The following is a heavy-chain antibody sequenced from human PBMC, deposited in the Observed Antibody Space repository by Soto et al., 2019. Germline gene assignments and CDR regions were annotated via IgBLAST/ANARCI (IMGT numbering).Heavy chain of an antibody. Sequence: ASVKVSCKASGFTFTSSAVQWVRQARGQRLEWIGWIVVGSGNTNYAQKFQERVTITRDMSTSTAYMELSSLRSEDTAVYYCGGIVVVPAAMDPDYWGQGTLVTVSS. V-gene: IGHV1-58*01. CDR2: IVVGSGNT. D-gene: IGHD2-2*01. CDR3: GGIVVVPAAMDPDY. J-gene: IGHJ4*02. CDR1: GFTFTSSA.